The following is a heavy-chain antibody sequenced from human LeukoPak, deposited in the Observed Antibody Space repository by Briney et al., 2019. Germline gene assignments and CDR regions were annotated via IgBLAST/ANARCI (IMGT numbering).Heavy chain of an antibody. CDR3: AKNVRDTGTFDY. Sequence: ASVKVSCKASGYTFTSYDINWVRQATGQGLEWMGWMNPNSGNTGYAQKFQGRVTMTRNTSISTAYMELNSLTSEDTAVYYCAKNVRDTGTFDYWGQGTLVTVSS. J-gene: IGHJ4*02. D-gene: IGHD5-18*01. CDR2: MNPNSGNT. V-gene: IGHV1-8*01. CDR1: GYTFTSYD.